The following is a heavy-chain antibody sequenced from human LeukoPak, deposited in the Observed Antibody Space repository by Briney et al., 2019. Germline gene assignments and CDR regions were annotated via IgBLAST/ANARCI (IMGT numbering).Heavy chain of an antibody. Sequence: ASVKVSCKASGYTFVSYDINWVRQATGQGPEWMGWMSPKSGNIGYAQKFQGRVTMTRDTSINTAYMELSGLISEDTAVYYCTRGPPNWGYDFWGQGTLVTVSS. CDR3: TRGPPNWGYDF. CDR2: MSPKSGNI. V-gene: IGHV1-8*01. J-gene: IGHJ4*02. D-gene: IGHD7-27*01. CDR1: GYTFVSYD.